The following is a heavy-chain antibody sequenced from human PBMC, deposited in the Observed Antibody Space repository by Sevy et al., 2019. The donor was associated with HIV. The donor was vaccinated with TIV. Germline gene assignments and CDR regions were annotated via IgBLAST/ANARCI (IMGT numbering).Heavy chain of an antibody. CDR3: ARFEDY. Sequence: GGSLRLSCVASGFTFSSYWMTWVRQAPGRGLEWVANIRQDGSDKFYVYSVKGRLTIARDNAKNSLYMQMNSLRAEDTAVYYCARFEDYWGQGTLVTVSS. V-gene: IGHV3-7*01. CDR1: GFTFSSYW. J-gene: IGHJ4*02. CDR2: IRQDGSDK.